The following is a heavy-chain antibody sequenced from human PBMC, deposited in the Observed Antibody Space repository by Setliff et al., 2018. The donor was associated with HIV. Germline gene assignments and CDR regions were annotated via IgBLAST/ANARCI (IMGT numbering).Heavy chain of an antibody. CDR1: GFTFSNYA. CDR3: AKDYRSGWFDY. V-gene: IGHV3-23*01. D-gene: IGHD6-19*01. Sequence: GGSLRLSCAASGFTFSNYAMTWVRQAPGKGLEWVSGISGSGDTTNYADSVKGRVTISRDNSKNTLYLQMNRLRAEDTAVYYCAKDYRSGWFDYWGQGTLVTVSS. J-gene: IGHJ4*02. CDR2: ISGSGDTT.